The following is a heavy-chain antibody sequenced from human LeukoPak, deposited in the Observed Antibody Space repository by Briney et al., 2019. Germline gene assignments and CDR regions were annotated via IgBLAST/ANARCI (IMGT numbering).Heavy chain of an antibody. CDR2: IYYSGST. CDR1: GGSISSGDYY. V-gene: IGHV4-30-4*08. J-gene: IGHJ3*02. D-gene: IGHD4-17*01. Sequence: SQTLSLTCTVSGGSISSGDYYWSWIRQPPGKGLEWIGYIYYSGSTYYNPSLKSRVTISVDTSKNQFSLKLSSVTAADTAVYYCARDGVGDHADAFDIWGQGTMVTVSS. CDR3: ARDGVGDHADAFDI.